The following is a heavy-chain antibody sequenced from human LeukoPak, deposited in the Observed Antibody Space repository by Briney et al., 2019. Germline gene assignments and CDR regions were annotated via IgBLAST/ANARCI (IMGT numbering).Heavy chain of an antibody. D-gene: IGHD6-13*01. Sequence: GGSLRLSCAASGFTFSSYGMSWVRQAPGKGLEWVSSISSSSSYIYYADSVKGRFTISRDNAKNSLYLQMNSLRAEDTAVYYCARDTHPGSSWYWPADYYYYMDVWGKGTTVTVSS. CDR1: GFTFSSYG. V-gene: IGHV3-21*01. J-gene: IGHJ6*03. CDR2: ISSSSSYI. CDR3: ARDTHPGSSWYWPADYYYYMDV.